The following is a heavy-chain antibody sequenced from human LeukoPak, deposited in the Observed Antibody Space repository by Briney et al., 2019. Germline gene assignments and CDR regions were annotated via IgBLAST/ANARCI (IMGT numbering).Heavy chain of an antibody. V-gene: IGHV3-48*03. Sequence: GGSLRLSCAASGFTFSSYEMNWVRQAPGKGLEWVSYISSSGSTIYYADSVKGRFTISRDNAKNSLYLQMNSLRAEDTAVYYCARGGVDYYGSSGYYQLREYWGQGTLVTVSS. CDR2: ISSSGSTI. D-gene: IGHD3-22*01. CDR1: GFTFSSYE. CDR3: ARGGVDYYGSSGYYQLREY. J-gene: IGHJ4*02.